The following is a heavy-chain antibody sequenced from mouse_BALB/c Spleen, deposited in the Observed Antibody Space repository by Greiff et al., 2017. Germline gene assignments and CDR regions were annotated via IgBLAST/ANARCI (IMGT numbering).Heavy chain of an antibody. D-gene: IGHD2-14*01. Sequence: VQLQESGAELVRPGTSVKISCKASGYTFTNYWLGWVKQRPGHGLEWIGDIYPGGGYTNYNEKFKGKATLTADTSSSTAYMQLSSLTSEDSAVYFCARWGDYRYDPFAYWGQGTLVTVSA. CDR1: GYTFTNYW. CDR3: ARWGDYRYDPFAY. V-gene: IGHV1-63*02. J-gene: IGHJ3*01. CDR2: IYPGGGYT.